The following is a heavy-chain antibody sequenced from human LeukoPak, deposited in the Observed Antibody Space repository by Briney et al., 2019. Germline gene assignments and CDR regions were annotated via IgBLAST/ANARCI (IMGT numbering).Heavy chain of an antibody. J-gene: IGHJ4*02. CDR3: AREGTQIAAAGPDY. CDR1: GFTFSSYA. Sequence: PGGSLRLSCAASGFTFSSYAMHWVRQAPGKGLEWVAVISYDGSNKYYADSVKGRFTISRDNSKNTLYLQMNSLRAEDTAVYYCAREGTQIAAAGPDYWGQGTLVTVSA. D-gene: IGHD6-13*01. V-gene: IGHV3-30-3*01. CDR2: ISYDGSNK.